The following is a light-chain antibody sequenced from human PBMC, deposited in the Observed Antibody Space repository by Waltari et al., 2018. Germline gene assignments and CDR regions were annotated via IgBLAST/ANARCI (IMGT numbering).Light chain of an antibody. CDR3: MQSLQTLWT. Sequence: DIVVTQSPLSLPVTPGEPASLSCRSSQSLLHRHGNNYLDWYLQKPGQSPQLLIYLGSNRASGVPDRFSGSGSGTDFTLRISRVEAEDVGVYYCMQSLQTLWTFGPGTKVEIK. V-gene: IGKV2-28*01. CDR2: LGS. J-gene: IGKJ1*01. CDR1: QSLLHRHGNNY.